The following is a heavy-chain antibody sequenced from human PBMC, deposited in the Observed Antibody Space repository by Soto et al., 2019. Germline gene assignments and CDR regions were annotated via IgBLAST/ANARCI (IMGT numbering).Heavy chain of an antibody. CDR2: IYYSGST. CDR1: GGSISSGDYY. J-gene: IGHJ4*02. D-gene: IGHD5-12*01. V-gene: IGHV4-30-4*01. CDR3: ARWLGYGPHFDY. Sequence: QVQLQESGPGLVKPSQTLSLTCTVSGGSISSGDYYWSWIRQPPGKGLECIGYIYYSGSTYYNPSLKSRVIISVDTSKNQFSLKLSSVTAADTAVYYCARWLGYGPHFDYWGQGTLATVSS.